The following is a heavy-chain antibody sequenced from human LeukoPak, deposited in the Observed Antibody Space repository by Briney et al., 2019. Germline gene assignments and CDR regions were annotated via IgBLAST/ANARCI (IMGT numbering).Heavy chain of an antibody. J-gene: IGHJ4*02. CDR3: ARDCTNGVCYDY. CDR2: ISSSSSTI. Sequence: GGSLRLSCAASGFTFSSDSLNWVRQAPGKGLEWVSYISSSSSTIYYADSVEGRFTISRDNAKNSLYLQMNSLRAEDTAVYYCARDCTNGVCYDYWGQGTLVSVSS. D-gene: IGHD2-8*01. CDR1: GFTFSSDS. V-gene: IGHV3-48*01.